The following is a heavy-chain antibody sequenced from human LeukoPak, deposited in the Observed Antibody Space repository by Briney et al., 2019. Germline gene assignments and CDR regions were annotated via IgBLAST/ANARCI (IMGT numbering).Heavy chain of an antibody. CDR2: IYYSGST. CDR1: GGSISSYY. Sequence: SETLSLTCTVSGGSISSYYWSWIRQPPGKGLEWIGYIYYSGSTNYNPSLKSRVTISVDTSKNQFSLKLSSVTAADTAVYYCARVLLAVAGIMNGDHEGYFDYWGQGTLVTVSS. J-gene: IGHJ4*02. V-gene: IGHV4-59*12. D-gene: IGHD6-19*01. CDR3: ARVLLAVAGIMNGDHEGYFDY.